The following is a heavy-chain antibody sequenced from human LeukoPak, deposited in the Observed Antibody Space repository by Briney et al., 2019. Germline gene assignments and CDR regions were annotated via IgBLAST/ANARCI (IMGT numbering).Heavy chain of an antibody. D-gene: IGHD1-26*01. J-gene: IGHJ4*02. CDR3: TTELRWEPSTNDY. Sequence: GGSLRLSCAASGFTLSNAWMSWVRQAAGKGLEWVGRTKSKTDGGTTEYAAPVKGRFTVSRDDSENTLYLQMNSLKTEDTAVYYCTTELRWEPSTNDYWGQGTLVTVSS. CDR2: TKSKTDGGTT. CDR1: GFTLSNAW. V-gene: IGHV3-15*01.